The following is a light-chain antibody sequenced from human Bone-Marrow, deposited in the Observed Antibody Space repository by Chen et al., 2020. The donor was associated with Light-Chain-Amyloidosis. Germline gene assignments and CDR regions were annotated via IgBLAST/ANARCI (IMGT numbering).Light chain of an antibody. Sequence: SYVLTQPSSLSVAPGQTATIACWGNNIGSTSVHWYQQTPGQAPLLVVDDDSDRPSGIPERLPSCDAGNTATLTIRRVEAGDEADYYGQVWDRSSDRPVFGGGTKLTVL. CDR2: DDS. J-gene: IGLJ3*02. CDR3: QVWDRSSDRPV. V-gene: IGLV3-21*02. CDR1: NIGSTS.